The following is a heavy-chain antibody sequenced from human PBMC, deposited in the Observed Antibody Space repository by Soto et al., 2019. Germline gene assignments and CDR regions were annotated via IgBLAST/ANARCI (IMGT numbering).Heavy chain of an antibody. CDR1: GGSISSGGYS. Sequence: SETLSLTCAVSGGSISSGGYSWSWIRQPPGKGLEWIGYIYHSGSTYYNPSLKSRVTISVDRSKNQFSLKLSSVTAADTAVYYCARGRYYGSGSYRTYNWFDPWGQGTLVTVS. CDR3: ARGRYYGSGSYRTYNWFDP. V-gene: IGHV4-30-2*01. D-gene: IGHD3-10*01. J-gene: IGHJ5*02. CDR2: IYHSGST.